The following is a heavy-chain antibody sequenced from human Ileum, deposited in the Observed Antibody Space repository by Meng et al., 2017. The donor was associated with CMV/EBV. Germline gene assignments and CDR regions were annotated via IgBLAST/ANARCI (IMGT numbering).Heavy chain of an antibody. CDR3: AKRCSGCSSWTETDY. V-gene: IGHV3-23*01. Sequence: GESLKISCAASGFTFNNYAMSWVRQAPGKGLEWVSTIGGSGGSKYYADSVKGRFTISRDNSKNTLYLQMNSLRTEDTAVYYCAKRCSGCSSWTETDYWGQGTLVTVSS. D-gene: IGHD6-13*01. CDR2: IGGSGGSK. CDR1: GFTFNNYA. J-gene: IGHJ4*02.